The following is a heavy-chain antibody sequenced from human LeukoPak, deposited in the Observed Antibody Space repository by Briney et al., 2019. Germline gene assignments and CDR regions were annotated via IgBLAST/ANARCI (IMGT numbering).Heavy chain of an antibody. J-gene: IGHJ4*02. Sequence: GGSLRLSCAASGFTFSSYAMSWVRQAPGKGLEWVSAISGSGGSKYYADSVKGRFTISRDTSKNTLYLQMNNLRAEDTAVYYCAKDGGSFSFDYWGQGIMVTVSS. CDR3: AKDGGSFSFDY. CDR1: GFTFSSYA. CDR2: ISGSGGSK. D-gene: IGHD1-26*01. V-gene: IGHV3-23*01.